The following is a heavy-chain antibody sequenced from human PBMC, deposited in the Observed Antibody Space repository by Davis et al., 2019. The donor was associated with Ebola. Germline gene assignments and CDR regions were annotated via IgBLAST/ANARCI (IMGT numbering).Heavy chain of an antibody. CDR3: ARGGMYYDFWSGYPQPGFDY. Sequence: PSETLSLTCTVSGGSISSYYWSWIRQPPGKGLEWIGYIYYSGSTNYNPSLKSRVTISVDTSKNQFSLKLSSVTAADTAVYYCARGGMYYDFWSGYPQPGFDYWGQGTLVTVSS. CDR1: GGSISSYY. V-gene: IGHV4-59*01. CDR2: IYYSGST. D-gene: IGHD3-3*01. J-gene: IGHJ4*02.